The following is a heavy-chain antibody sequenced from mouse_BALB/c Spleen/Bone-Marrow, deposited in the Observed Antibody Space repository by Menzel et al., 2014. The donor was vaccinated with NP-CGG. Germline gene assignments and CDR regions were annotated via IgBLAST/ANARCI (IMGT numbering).Heavy chain of an antibody. Sequence: VQVVESGAELMKPGAPVKISCKATGYTFSNYWIDWVKQRPGHGLEWIGEILPGSGTANYNEKFKGKATFTADTSSNTAYMQLSSLTSEDSALYYCARASVVPYYFDFWGQGTTLTVSS. CDR3: ARASVVPYYFDF. CDR1: GYTFSNYW. CDR2: ILPGSGTA. D-gene: IGHD1-1*01. V-gene: IGHV1-9*01. J-gene: IGHJ2*01.